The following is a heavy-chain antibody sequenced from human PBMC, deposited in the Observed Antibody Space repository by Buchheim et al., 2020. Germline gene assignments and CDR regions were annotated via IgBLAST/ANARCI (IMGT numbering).Heavy chain of an antibody. Sequence: EVQLVESGGVLVQPGGSLRLSCAASGFMFSTYWMSWVRQAPGKGLEWVANIKQDGSEKNYVDSVAGRFTISRDNAKNSLALQMNSLRVEDTGVYFCVRASSTVRAYYYGMDVWGQGT. CDR2: IKQDGSEK. D-gene: IGHD4-11*01. CDR1: GFMFSTYW. J-gene: IGHJ6*02. CDR3: VRASSTVRAYYYGMDV. V-gene: IGHV3-7*04.